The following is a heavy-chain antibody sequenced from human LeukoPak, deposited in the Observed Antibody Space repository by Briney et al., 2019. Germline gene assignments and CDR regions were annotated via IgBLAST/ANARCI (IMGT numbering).Heavy chain of an antibody. D-gene: IGHD2-21*02. J-gene: IGHJ4*02. CDR1: AFTFSSNA. CDR2: ISGSGGST. Sequence: PGGSLRLSCAASAFTFSSNAMSWVRHAPGKGLEWGSAISGSGGSTYYADSVRGRFTISRDNSKNTLYLQMNSLRAEDTAVYYCAKDQRGDFVFFSLDYWGQGTLVTVSS. V-gene: IGHV3-23*01. CDR3: AKDQRGDFVFFSLDY.